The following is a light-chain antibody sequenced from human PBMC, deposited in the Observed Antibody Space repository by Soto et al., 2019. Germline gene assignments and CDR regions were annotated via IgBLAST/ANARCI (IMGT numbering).Light chain of an antibody. CDR2: AVN. CDR1: SSDVGDYNY. CDR3: CSYAGSSTWV. Sequence: QSALTQPRSVSGSPGQSVTISCTGTSSDVGDYNYVSWYQQHPGKAPKLLIYAVNMRPSGVPDRFSGSKSGNTASLTISGLQAEDEADYSCCSYAGSSTWVFGGGTKLTGL. J-gene: IGLJ3*02. V-gene: IGLV2-11*01.